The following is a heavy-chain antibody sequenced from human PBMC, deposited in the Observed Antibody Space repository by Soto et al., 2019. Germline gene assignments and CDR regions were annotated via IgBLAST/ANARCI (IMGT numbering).Heavy chain of an antibody. J-gene: IGHJ6*02. CDR3: ARVGYSSTGTTLHFHGLDV. Sequence: ASVKVSCKTSGYNFTSHYIHWVRQAPGQRLESMGIIYPRGGSTIYAQKFQGKVTMTRDTSTHTLYMELNSLRSEDTAIYYCARVGYSSTGTTLHFHGLDVWGQGTTVTVSS. V-gene: IGHV1-46*01. CDR1: GYNFTSHY. CDR2: IYPRGGST. D-gene: IGHD3-22*01.